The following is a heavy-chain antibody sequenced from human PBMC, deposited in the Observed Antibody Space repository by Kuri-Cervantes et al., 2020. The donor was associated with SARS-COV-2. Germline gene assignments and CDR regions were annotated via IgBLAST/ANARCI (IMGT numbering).Heavy chain of an antibody. J-gene: IGHJ5*02. CDR3: ARANRRFLEWLLYGAGWFDP. Sequence: GSLRLSCTVSGYSISSGYYWGWIRQPPGKGLEWIGYIYYSGSTYYNPSLKSRVTISVDTSKNQFSLKLSSVTAADTAVYYCARANRRFLEWLLYGAGWFDPWGQGTLVTVSS. CDR2: IYYSGST. D-gene: IGHD3-3*01. CDR1: GYSISSGYY. V-gene: IGHV4-38-2*02.